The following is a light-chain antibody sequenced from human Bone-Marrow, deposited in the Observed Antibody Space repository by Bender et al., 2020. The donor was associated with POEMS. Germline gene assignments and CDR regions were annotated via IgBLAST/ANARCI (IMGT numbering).Light chain of an antibody. CDR3: EMWDRNSDNPE. CDR1: NIGSET. CDR2: DVR. J-gene: IGLJ2*01. V-gene: IGLV3-21*02. Sequence: SSVLAQPPSVSVASGQTASITCGGNNIGSETVHWYQQKPGPSPILVVYDVRDRPSGIPERFSGSSSWNTATLTISWVEAGDDAGYYCEMWDRNSDNPEFGGGTKLTVL.